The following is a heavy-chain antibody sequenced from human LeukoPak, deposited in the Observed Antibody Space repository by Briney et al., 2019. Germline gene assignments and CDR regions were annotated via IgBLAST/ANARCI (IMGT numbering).Heavy chain of an antibody. CDR3: APDLRGAAWSLDY. CDR1: GFTFRNYG. V-gene: IGHV3-23*01. CDR2: ISVSGSSA. J-gene: IGHJ4*02. D-gene: IGHD2-15*01. Sequence: PGGSLRLSCAASGFTFRNYGMSWVRQAPGKGLEWVSVISVSGSSAYYVDSVRGRFTISRDNSKNTLYLQMNSLRAEDTAVYYCAPDLRGAAWSLDYWGQGTLVTVSS.